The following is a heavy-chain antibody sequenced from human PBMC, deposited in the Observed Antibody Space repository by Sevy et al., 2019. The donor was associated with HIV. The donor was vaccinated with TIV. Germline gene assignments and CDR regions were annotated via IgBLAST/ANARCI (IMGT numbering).Heavy chain of an antibody. D-gene: IGHD2-2*01. V-gene: IGHV1-8*01. CDR2: MNPNSGNT. CDR3: ARGTDCSSTSCYQQTSNWFDP. Sequence: ASVKVSCKASGYTFTSYDINWVRQATGQGLEWMGRMNPNSGNTGYAQKFQGRVTMTRNTSISTAYMELSSLRSEDTAVYYCARGTDCSSTSCYQQTSNWFDPWGQGTLVTVSS. CDR1: GYTFTSYD. J-gene: IGHJ5*02.